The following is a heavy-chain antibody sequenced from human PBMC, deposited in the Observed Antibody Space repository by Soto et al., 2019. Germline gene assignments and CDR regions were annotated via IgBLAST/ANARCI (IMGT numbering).Heavy chain of an antibody. CDR3: ARGGEGYSYGSRFDP. J-gene: IGHJ5*02. CDR1: GGSFSGYY. D-gene: IGHD5-18*01. CDR2: INHSGST. Sequence: SETLSLTCAVYGGSFSGYYWSWIRQPPGKGLEWIGEINHSGSTNYNPSLKSRVTISVDTSKNQFSLKLSSVTAADTAVYYCARGGEGYSYGSRFDPWGQGTLVTVSS. V-gene: IGHV4-34*01.